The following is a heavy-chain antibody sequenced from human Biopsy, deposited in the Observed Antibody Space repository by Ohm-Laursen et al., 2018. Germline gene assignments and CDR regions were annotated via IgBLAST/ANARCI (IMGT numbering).Heavy chain of an antibody. CDR2: ISGSGTTT. J-gene: IGHJ3*02. V-gene: IGHV3-23*01. D-gene: IGHD5-12*01. CDR3: ARKYSGFDI. Sequence: SLRLSCSASGFTFGDYAINWVRQAPGKGLQWVSTISGSGTTTYYADSVKGRFTISRDNSKNTLYMQMNSLRAEDMAVYYCARKYSGFDIWGQGTMVSVSS. CDR1: GFTFGDYA.